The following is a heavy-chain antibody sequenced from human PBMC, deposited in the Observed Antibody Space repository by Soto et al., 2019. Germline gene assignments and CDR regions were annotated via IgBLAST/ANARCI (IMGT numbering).Heavy chain of an antibody. CDR1: GFSFGSYA. J-gene: IGHJ4*02. D-gene: IGHD3-3*01. CDR3: ARWSYLDY. Sequence: QPGGSLRLSCVASGFSFGSYALTWVRQAPGKGLEWVSTISGSDGKTFYADAVKGRFSISRDISQSTLYLQMNSLRADDTAIYYCARWSYLDYWGQGTLVTVSS. V-gene: IGHV3-23*01. CDR2: ISGSDGKT.